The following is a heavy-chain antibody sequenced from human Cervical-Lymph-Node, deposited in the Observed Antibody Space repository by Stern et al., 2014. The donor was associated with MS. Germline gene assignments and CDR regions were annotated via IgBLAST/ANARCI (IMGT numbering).Heavy chain of an antibody. Sequence: VQLVESGPGLVKPSETLSLTCTVSGGSISSYYWSWIRQPPGTGLEWIGYIYYIGTTNYNPSLKSRVTISVDTSKNQFSLRLSSVSVADTAVYYCARHGDTSFVYWGQGTLVTISS. CDR2: IYYIGTT. J-gene: IGHJ4*02. V-gene: IGHV4-59*08. CDR3: ARHGDTSFVY. D-gene: IGHD2-21*02. CDR1: GGSISSYY.